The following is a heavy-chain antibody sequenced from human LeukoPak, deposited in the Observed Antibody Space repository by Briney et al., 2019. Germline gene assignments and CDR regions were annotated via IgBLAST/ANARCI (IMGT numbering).Heavy chain of an antibody. CDR2: IYYSGST. Sequence: SETLSLTCTVSGGSISSSSYYWGWIRQPPGKGLEWIGSIYYSGSTYYNPSLKSRVTISVDTSKNQFSLKLSSVTAADTAVYYCARGVVVALDAFDIWGQGTMVTVSS. J-gene: IGHJ3*02. D-gene: IGHD2-15*01. CDR1: GGSISSSSYY. V-gene: IGHV4-39*01. CDR3: ARGVVVALDAFDI.